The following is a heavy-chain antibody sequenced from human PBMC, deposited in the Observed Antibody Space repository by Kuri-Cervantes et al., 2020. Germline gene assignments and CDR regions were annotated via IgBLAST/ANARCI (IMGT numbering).Heavy chain of an antibody. CDR2: IDWDDDK. Sequence: SGPTLVKPTQTLTLTCTFSGFSLSTSGVRVSWIRQPLGKALEWLARIDWDDDKFYSTSLKTRLTISKDTSKNQVVLTMTNMDPVDTATYYCARTHFTGFDPWGQGTLVTVSS. J-gene: IGHJ5*02. V-gene: IGHV2-70D*14. CDR1: GFSLSTSGVR. D-gene: IGHD1-14*01. CDR3: ARTHFTGFDP.